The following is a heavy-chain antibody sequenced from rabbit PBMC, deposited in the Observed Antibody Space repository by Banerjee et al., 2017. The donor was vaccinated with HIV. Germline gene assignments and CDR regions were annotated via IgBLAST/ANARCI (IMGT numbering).Heavy chain of an antibody. CDR1: GIDFSDYYY. J-gene: IGHJ4*01. D-gene: IGHD6-1*01. CDR2: IGAGSSGNT. V-gene: IGHV1S40*01. CDR3: ARDAAGAAGYGYADFNL. Sequence: QSLEESGGGLVKPGGTLTLTCTASGIDFSDYYYVCWVRQAPGKGLEWIACIGAGSSGNTYYASWAKGQFTISKTSSTTVTLQMTSLTAADTATYFCARDAAGAAGYGYADFNLWGPGTLVTVS.